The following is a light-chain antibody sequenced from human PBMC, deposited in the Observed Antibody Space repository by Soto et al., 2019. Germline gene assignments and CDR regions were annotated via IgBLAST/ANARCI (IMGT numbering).Light chain of an antibody. CDR3: CSYAGSYFFV. CDR2: DVT. V-gene: IGLV2-11*01. J-gene: IGLJ1*01. Sequence: QSALTQPRSVPGSPGQSVTISCTGTSSDVGGYNYVSWYQQHPGKAPKLILYDVTKRPSGVPDRFSGSKSGNTASLTISGLQAEDEADYHCCSYAGSYFFVFGTGTKVTVL. CDR1: SSDVGGYNY.